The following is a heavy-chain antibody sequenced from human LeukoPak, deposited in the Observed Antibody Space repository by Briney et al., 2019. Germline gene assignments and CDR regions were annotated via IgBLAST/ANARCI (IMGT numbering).Heavy chain of an antibody. Sequence: GGSLRLSCAASGFTFDDYAMHWVRQAPGKGLEWVSGISWNSGSIGYADSVKGRFTVSRDNAKNSLYLQMNTLRVEDTAVYFCTRDLMDYDVSTGLHHYYMDVWGQGTTVTVSS. V-gene: IGHV3-9*01. CDR1: GFTFDDYA. CDR3: TRDLMDYDVSTGLHHYYMDV. J-gene: IGHJ6*02. D-gene: IGHD3-9*01. CDR2: ISWNSGSI.